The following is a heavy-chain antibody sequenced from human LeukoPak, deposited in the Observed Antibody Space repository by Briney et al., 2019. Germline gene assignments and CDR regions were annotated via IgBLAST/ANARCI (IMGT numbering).Heavy chain of an antibody. V-gene: IGHV4-39*07. J-gene: IGHJ4*02. CDR1: GGPISSGSYY. Sequence: SETLSLTCTVSGGPISSGSYYWGWIRQPPGKGLEWIGEINHSGSTNYNPSLKSRVTISVNTSKNQFSLKLSSVTAADTAVYYCARALRYYFDYWGQGTLVTVSS. D-gene: IGHD3-9*01. CDR2: INHSGST. CDR3: ARALRYYFDY.